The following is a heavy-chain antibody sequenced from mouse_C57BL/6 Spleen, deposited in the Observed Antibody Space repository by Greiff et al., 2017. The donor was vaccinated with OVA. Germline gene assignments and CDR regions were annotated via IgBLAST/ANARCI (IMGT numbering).Heavy chain of an antibody. V-gene: IGHV1-52*01. CDR1: GYTFTSYW. Sequence: QVQLQQPGAELVRPGSSVKLSCKASGYTFTSYWMHWVKQRPIQGLEWIGNIDPSDSETHYNQKFKVKATLTVDKSSSTAYMQLSSLTSEDSAVYYCARLGYYAMDYWGQGTSVTVSS. J-gene: IGHJ4*01. CDR3: ARLGYYAMDY. CDR2: IDPSDSET. D-gene: IGHD4-1*01.